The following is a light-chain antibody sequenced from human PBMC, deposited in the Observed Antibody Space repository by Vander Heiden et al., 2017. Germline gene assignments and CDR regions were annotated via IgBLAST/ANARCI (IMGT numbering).Light chain of an antibody. CDR3: QAWDSSTAYV. CDR1: KLGDKH. J-gene: IGLJ1*01. Sequence: YDLTQPPSVPVLPGQTASITCSGNKLGDKHGSWYQQKPGQSPVLVIYQNQKRTSGIPERFSGSNSGNTATLTISGTQAMDEADYYCQAWDSSTAYVFGTGTKVTVL. V-gene: IGLV3-1*01. CDR2: QNQ.